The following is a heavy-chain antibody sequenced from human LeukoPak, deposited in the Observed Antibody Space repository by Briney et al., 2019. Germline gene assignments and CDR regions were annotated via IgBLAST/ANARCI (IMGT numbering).Heavy chain of an antibody. CDR2: ISWNSGSI. D-gene: IGHD5-24*01. J-gene: IGHJ4*02. CDR3: ARRSRDGYSWYIDY. Sequence: GGSLRLSCAASGFTFDDYAMHWVRQAPGKGLEWVSGISWNSGSIGYADSVKGRFTISRDNAKNSLYLQMNSLRAEDTAVYYCARRSRDGYSWYIDYWGQGTLVTVSS. CDR1: GFTFDDYA. V-gene: IGHV3-9*01.